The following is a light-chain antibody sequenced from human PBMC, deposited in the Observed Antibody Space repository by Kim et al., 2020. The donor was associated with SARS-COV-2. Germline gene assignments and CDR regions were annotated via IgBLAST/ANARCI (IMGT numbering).Light chain of an antibody. J-gene: IGLJ2*01. Sequence: AVGQTVRITCQGDSLRSYYASWYQQKPGQAPVLVIYNKNNRPSGIPDRFSGSSSGNTASLTITGAQAEDDADYYCNSRDSSGNHLVFGGGTQLTVL. CDR3: NSRDSSGNHLV. CDR2: NKN. V-gene: IGLV3-19*01. CDR1: SLRSYY.